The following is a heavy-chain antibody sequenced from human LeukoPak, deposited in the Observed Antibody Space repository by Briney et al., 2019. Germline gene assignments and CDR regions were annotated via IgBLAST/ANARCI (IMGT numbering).Heavy chain of an antibody. D-gene: IGHD3-22*01. Sequence: NPSETLSLTCTVSGYSISSGYYWGWIRQPPGKGLEWIGSIYHSGSTYYNPSLKSRVTISVDTSKNQFSLKLSSVTAADTAVYYCARVYYYDSSGYFRYWGQGTLVTVSS. CDR1: GYSISSGYY. CDR2: IYHSGST. V-gene: IGHV4-38-2*02. J-gene: IGHJ4*02. CDR3: ARVYYYDSSGYFRY.